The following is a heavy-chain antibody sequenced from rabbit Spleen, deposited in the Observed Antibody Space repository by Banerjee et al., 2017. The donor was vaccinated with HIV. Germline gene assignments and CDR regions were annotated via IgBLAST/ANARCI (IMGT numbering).Heavy chain of an antibody. CDR2: IDPVFGIT. CDR1: GFTLSRYYM. V-gene: IGHV1S45*01. CDR3: ARDLTDVIGWNFGW. Sequence: QEQLEESAGGLVQPGGSLKLSCKASGFTLSRYYMNWVRQAPGKGLEWIGYIDPVFGITYYASWAKGRFTFSKTSSTTVTLQMTTLTAADTATYFCARDLTDVIGWNFGWWGPGTLVTVS. D-gene: IGHD1-1*01. J-gene: IGHJ4*01.